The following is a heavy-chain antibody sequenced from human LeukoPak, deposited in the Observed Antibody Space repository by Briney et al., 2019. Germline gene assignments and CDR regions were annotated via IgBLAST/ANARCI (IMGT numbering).Heavy chain of an antibody. J-gene: IGHJ3*02. V-gene: IGHV3-23*01. Sequence: PGGSLRLSCAASGFTFSSYAMSRVRQAPGKGLEWVSAISGSGGSTYYADSVKGRFTISRDNSKNTLYLQMNSLRAEDTAVYYCAKDSLLGGAFDIWGQGTMVTVSS. D-gene: IGHD3-16*01. CDR3: AKDSLLGGAFDI. CDR2: ISGSGGST. CDR1: GFTFSSYA.